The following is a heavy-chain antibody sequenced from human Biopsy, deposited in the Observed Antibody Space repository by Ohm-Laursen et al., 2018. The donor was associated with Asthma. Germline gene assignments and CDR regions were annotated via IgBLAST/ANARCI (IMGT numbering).Heavy chain of an antibody. CDR2: ISPFTGDT. CDR1: GYTFRSYG. J-gene: IGHJ4*02. Sequence: SSVKVSCKASGYTFRSYGVSWVRQAPGQGLEWMGWISPFTGDTHFGQKFQGRVTMTTDTSTDTAYMELRSLRSDDTAVYYCARHPYNFGGFGYWGQGSLVLVSS. CDR3: ARHPYNFGGFGY. V-gene: IGHV1-18*04. D-gene: IGHD5-24*01.